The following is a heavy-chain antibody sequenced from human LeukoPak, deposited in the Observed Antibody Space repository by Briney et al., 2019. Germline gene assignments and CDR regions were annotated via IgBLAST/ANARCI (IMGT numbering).Heavy chain of an antibody. CDR2: ISGTSRSTYI. J-gene: IGHJ4*02. CDR3: ASCSQWLVTEFDY. CDR1: GFTFSTYN. V-gene: IGHV3-21*01. D-gene: IGHD6-19*01. Sequence: GGSLRLSCAASGFTFSTYNMHWVRQAPGKGLEWVSSISGTSRSTYIYYADSVKGRFTISRDNPKNTLHLQMNSLRPEDTAVYYCASCSQWLVTEFDYWGQGTLVTVSS.